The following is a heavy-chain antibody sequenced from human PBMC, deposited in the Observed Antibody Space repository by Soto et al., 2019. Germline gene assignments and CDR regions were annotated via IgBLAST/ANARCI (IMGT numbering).Heavy chain of an antibody. D-gene: IGHD6-6*01. CDR2: INPNSGGT. V-gene: IGHV1-2*04. CDR3: ARDLRSSSSGGMDV. CDR1: GYTFTGYD. J-gene: IGHJ6*02. Sequence: ASVKVSCKASGYTFTGYDMHWVRHAPGQGLEWMGWINPNSGGTNYAQKFQGWVTMTRDTSISTAYMELSRLRSDDTAVYYCARDLRSSSSGGMDVWGQGTTVTVSS.